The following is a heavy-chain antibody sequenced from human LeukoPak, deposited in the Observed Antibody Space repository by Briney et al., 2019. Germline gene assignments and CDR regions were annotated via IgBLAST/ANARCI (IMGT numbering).Heavy chain of an antibody. CDR2: IYYSGST. CDR1: GGSISSSSYY. J-gene: IGHJ4*02. CDR3: ATQPLGGYPIYYFDY. D-gene: IGHD5-12*01. Sequence: PSXTLSLTCTVSGGSISSSSYYWDWIRQPPGKGLEWIGSIYYSGSTYYNPSLKSRVTISVDTSKNQFSLKLSSVTAADTAVYYCATQPLGGYPIYYFDYWGQGTLVTVSS. V-gene: IGHV4-39*01.